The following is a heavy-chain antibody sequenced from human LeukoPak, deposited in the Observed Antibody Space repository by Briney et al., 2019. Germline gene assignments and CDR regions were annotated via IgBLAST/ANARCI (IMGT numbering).Heavy chain of an antibody. Sequence: PSETLSLTCTVSGGSISSYYWSWIRQPAGKGLEWIGRIYTSGSTNYNPSLKSRVTISVDTSKNQFSLKLSSVTAADTAVYYCAGGSITIFGVDHYYYYYGMDVWGQGTTVTVSS. D-gene: IGHD3-3*01. CDR2: IYTSGST. CDR1: GGSISSYY. CDR3: AGGSITIFGVDHYYYYYGMDV. J-gene: IGHJ6*02. V-gene: IGHV4-4*07.